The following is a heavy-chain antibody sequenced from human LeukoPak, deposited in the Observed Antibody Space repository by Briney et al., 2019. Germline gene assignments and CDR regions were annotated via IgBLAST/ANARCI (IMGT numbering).Heavy chain of an antibody. Sequence: GGSLRLSCAASGFTFSSYDMSWVRQAPGQGLEWVSAISGSGGSTYYADSVKGRFTISRDNSKNTLYMQMNSLRVDDTAVYYCARVFFGSGWSYYFDYWGQGTLVTVSS. CDR3: ARVFFGSGWSYYFDY. CDR1: GFTFSSYD. D-gene: IGHD6-19*01. V-gene: IGHV3-23*01. CDR2: ISGSGGST. J-gene: IGHJ4*02.